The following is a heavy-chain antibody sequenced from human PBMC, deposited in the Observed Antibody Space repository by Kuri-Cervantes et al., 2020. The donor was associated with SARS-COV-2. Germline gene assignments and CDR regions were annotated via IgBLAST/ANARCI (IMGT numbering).Heavy chain of an antibody. V-gene: IGHV3-21*04. CDR2: ISGSSSYI. D-gene: IGHD6-13*01. CDR1: GFTFSNHN. J-gene: IGHJ6*02. CDR3: AKNRREKGVYGSYYYYGMDV. Sequence: GGSLRLSCAASGFTFSNHNMNWVRQAPGKGLEWVSSISGSSSYIFYADSVKGRFTISRDNAKNSLYLQMNSLRAEDTAVYYCAKNRREKGVYGSYYYYGMDVWGQGTTVTVSS.